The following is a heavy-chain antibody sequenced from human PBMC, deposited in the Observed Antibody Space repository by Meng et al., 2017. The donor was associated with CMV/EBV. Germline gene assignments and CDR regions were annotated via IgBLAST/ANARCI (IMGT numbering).Heavy chain of an antibody. J-gene: IGHJ5*02. D-gene: IGHD6-13*01. V-gene: IGHV1-46*01. Sequence: ASVKVSCKASGYTFTSYYMHWVRQAPGQGLEWMGIINPSGGSTSYAQKFQGRVTMTRDTSTSTVYMELSSLRSEDTAVYYCARDFRPTYSISWYHWFDPWGQGTLVTVSS. CDR2: INPSGGST. CDR3: ARDFRPTYSISWYHWFDP. CDR1: GYTFTSYY.